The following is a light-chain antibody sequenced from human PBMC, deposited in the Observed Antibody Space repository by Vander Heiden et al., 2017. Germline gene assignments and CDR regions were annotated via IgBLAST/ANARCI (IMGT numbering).Light chain of an antibody. V-gene: IGKV3-11*01. CDR1: QRISNN. CDR3: QQRGNWPPLT. J-gene: IGKJ4*01. CDR2: DAS. Sequence: EVVLTQYPANLSLSPGERAILSCRASQRISNNLAWYQQKPGQAPRLLSSDASDRATGIPVRFSGSGSGTDFTLTISSLEPEDFAVYYCQQRGNWPPLTFGGGTKVDIK.